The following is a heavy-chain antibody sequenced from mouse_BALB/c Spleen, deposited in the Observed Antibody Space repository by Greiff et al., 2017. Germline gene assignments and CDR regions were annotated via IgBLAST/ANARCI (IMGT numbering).Heavy chain of an antibody. CDR3: AREWSSFDAMDY. Sequence: QVQLQQSGAELMKPGASVKISCKATGYTFSSYWIEWVKQRPGHGLEWIGEILPGSGSTNYNEKFKGKATFTADTSSNTAYMQRSSLTSEDSAVYYCAREWSSFDAMDYWGQGTSVTVSS. D-gene: IGHD1-3*01. J-gene: IGHJ4*01. CDR1: GYTFSSYW. CDR2: ILPGSGST. V-gene: IGHV1-9*01.